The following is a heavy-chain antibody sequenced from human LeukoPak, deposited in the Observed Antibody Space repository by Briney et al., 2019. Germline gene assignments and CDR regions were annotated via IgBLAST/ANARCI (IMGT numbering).Heavy chain of an antibody. J-gene: IGHJ4*02. Sequence: GGSLRLSCVASGFTFSSYAMSWVRQVPGKGLEWVSAITGSGGRTYYADSVKGRFTISRDNSKNTLYLQMNSLRAEDTAVYYCAKDQGEYSSGWSIFDYWGQESLVTVSS. CDR2: ITGSGGRT. V-gene: IGHV3-23*01. CDR1: GFTFSSYA. CDR3: AKDQGEYSSGWSIFDY. D-gene: IGHD6-19*01.